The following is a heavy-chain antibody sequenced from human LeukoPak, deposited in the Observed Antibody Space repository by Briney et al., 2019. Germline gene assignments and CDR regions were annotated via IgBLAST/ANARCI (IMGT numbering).Heavy chain of an antibody. CDR1: GFTVSSNY. D-gene: IGHD2-15*01. CDR2: IYSGGST. V-gene: IGHV3-66*01. CDR3: ARDGYCSGGSCYSDY. J-gene: IGHJ4*02. Sequence: PGGSLRLSCAASGFTVSSNYMSWVRQAPGKGLEWVSVIYSGGSTYYADSVKGRFTISRDNSKNTLYPQMNSLRAEDTAVYYCARDGYCSGGSCYSDYWGQGTLVTVSS.